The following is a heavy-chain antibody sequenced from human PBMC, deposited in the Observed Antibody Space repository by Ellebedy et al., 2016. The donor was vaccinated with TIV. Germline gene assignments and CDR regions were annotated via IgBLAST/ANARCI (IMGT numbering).Heavy chain of an antibody. CDR1: GFTFSDFS. CDR2: FSSSGGTL. J-gene: IGHJ3*02. Sequence: GGSLRLXXAASGFTFSDFSMTWVRQAPGKGLQWLSYFSSSGGTLYYADSVKGRFTISRDNAKSMMYLQMNSLRAEDTALYYCARGAYNHAFDIWGQGTMVTVSS. CDR3: ARGAYNHAFDI. D-gene: IGHD5-24*01. V-gene: IGHV3-48*04.